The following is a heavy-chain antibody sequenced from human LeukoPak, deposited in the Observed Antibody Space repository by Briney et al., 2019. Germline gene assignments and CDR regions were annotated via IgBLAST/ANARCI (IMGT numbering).Heavy chain of an antibody. Sequence: PSETLSLTCTVSGGSISSYYWSWIRQPPGKGLEWIGFIFYSGTTNYKPSLNSRVTISVDTSKNQFSLKLSSVTAADTAVYYCARGARAGYNLEPFDYWGQGTLVTVSS. D-gene: IGHD5-24*01. CDR3: ARGARAGYNLEPFDY. V-gene: IGHV4-59*01. CDR2: IFYSGTT. CDR1: GGSISSYY. J-gene: IGHJ4*02.